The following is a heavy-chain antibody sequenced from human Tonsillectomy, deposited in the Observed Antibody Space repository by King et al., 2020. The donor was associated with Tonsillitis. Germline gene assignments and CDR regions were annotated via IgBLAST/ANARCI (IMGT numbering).Heavy chain of an antibody. Sequence: VQLVESGGGLVQPGGSLRLSCAASGFTVSNNYMSWVRQAPGKGLEWVSVIYNGGSTYYADSVKGRFTISRHNSKNTLYLQMNSLRAEDTAVYYCASGAAYYYYGMDVWGQGTTVTLSS. CDR1: GFTVSNNY. V-gene: IGHV3-53*04. D-gene: IGHD1-26*01. CDR3: ASGAAYYYYGMDV. CDR2: IYNGGST. J-gene: IGHJ6*02.